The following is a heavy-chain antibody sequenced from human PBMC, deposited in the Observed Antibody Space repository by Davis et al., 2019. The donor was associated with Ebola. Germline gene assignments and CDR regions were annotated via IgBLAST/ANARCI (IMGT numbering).Heavy chain of an antibody. Sequence: GESLKISCAASGFTFSNYDMSWVRHVPGKGLEWVSTISASEGHTHYSDSVRGRFTISRDNSKNTLYLQMNSLRAEDTATYYCARYCHYTDCSYFDCWGQGTLLTVSS. J-gene: IGHJ4*02. V-gene: IGHV3-23*01. CDR3: ARYCHYTDCSYFDC. CDR1: GFTFSNYD. CDR2: ISASEGHT. D-gene: IGHD2-15*01.